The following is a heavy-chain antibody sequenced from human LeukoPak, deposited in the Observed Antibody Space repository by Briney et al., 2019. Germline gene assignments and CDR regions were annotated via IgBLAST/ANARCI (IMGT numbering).Heavy chain of an antibody. CDR1: GGSFSGYY. J-gene: IGHJ4*02. CDR2: INHSGST. D-gene: IGHD2-2*01. CDR3: ARGVPAAIGSARYDY. V-gene: IGHV4-34*01. Sequence: PSETLSLTCAVYGGSFSGYYWSWIRQPPGKGLEWIGEINHSGSTNYNPSLKSRVTISVDTSKNQFSLKLSSVTAADTAMYYCARGVPAAIGSARYDYWGQGTLVTVSS.